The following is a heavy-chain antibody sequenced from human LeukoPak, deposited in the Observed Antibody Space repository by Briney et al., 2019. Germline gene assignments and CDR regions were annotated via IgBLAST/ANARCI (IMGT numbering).Heavy chain of an antibody. CDR2: ISWGGSTT. D-gene: IGHD6-13*01. Sequence: GGSLTLSCAASGFTFDDYTMHWVRQAPGKGLEWVSLISWGGSTTYYADSVKVRFTISRDNSKTSLYLQMNSLRTEDTALYYCAKGGSSILGWFDPWGQGTLVTVSS. CDR1: GFTFDDYT. CDR3: AKGGSSILGWFDP. J-gene: IGHJ5*02. V-gene: IGHV3-43*01.